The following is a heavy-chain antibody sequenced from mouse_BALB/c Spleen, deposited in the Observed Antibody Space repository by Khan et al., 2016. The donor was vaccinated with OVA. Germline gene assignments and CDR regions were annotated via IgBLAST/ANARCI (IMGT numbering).Heavy chain of an antibody. CDR1: GYIFTNYV. CDR2: INPYNGGT. J-gene: IGHJ2*01. V-gene: IGHV1S136*01. CDR3: AIGNWQSYYFDY. D-gene: IGHD4-1*01. Sequence: EVQLQQSGPELGKPGASVKMSCKPSGYIFTNYVLHWVKQKPGQGLEWIGYINPYNGGTKYNEKFKGKATLASDKSSITAYLELSSLTSEDSAVYYCAIGNWQSYYFDYWGQGTTLTLSS.